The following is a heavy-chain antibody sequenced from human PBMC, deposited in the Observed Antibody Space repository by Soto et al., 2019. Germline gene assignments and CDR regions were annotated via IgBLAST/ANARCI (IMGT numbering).Heavy chain of an antibody. CDR1: EGTFSAYT. V-gene: IGHV1-69*08. CDR3: ARHVLLPSSKCYYMDV. D-gene: IGHD3-3*02. Sequence: QGQLVQSGAEVKKPGSSVKVSCTASEGTFSAYTINWVRQAPGQRLEWMARIIPKHGTATYAEKFQGRAATTADRSTNTAYLELSSLRSDDTAVYYCARHVLLPSSKCYYMDVWGKGTTVTVSS. J-gene: IGHJ6*03. CDR2: IIPKHGTA.